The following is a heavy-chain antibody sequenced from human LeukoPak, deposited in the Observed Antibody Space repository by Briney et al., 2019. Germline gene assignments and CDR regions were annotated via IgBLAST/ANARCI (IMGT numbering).Heavy chain of an antibody. V-gene: IGHV3-48*01. CDR2: VSGSGDTI. CDR1: GFTFSSYG. CDR3: ARDDGIVGATYYFDY. Sequence: PGGSLRLSCAASGFTFSSYGMNWVRQAPGMGLEWLSYVSGSGDTIYYADSVKGRFTISRDNSKNTLYLQMNSLRAEDTAVYYCARDDGIVGATYYFDYWGQGTLVTVSS. D-gene: IGHD1-26*01. J-gene: IGHJ4*02.